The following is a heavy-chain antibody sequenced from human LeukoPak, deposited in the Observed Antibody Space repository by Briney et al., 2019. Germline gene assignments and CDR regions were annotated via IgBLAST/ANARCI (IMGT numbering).Heavy chain of an antibody. J-gene: IGHJ5*02. Sequence: SETLSLTCTVSGGSISSYYWSWIRQPPGKGLEWIGYIYYSGRANYNPSLKSRITILVDTSKNQFSLKLSSVTAADTAVYYCARAETQYYDFWSGYLNWFDPWGQGTLVTVSS. CDR1: GGSISSYY. CDR2: IYYSGRA. D-gene: IGHD3-3*01. V-gene: IGHV4-59*01. CDR3: ARAETQYYDFWSGYLNWFDP.